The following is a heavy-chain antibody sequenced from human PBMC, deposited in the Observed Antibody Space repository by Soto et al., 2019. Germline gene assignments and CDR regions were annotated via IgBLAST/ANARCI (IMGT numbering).Heavy chain of an antibody. D-gene: IGHD5-18*01. J-gene: IGHJ6*02. CDR3: AKLIHNSYYNVMDV. CDR2: IGPSGNT. Sequence: EVQLLESGGDLVQPGGSLRLVCAASGFTFSNSGMRWVRQAPGQGLEWVSSIGPSGNTYYSDAVKGRFTISRDISKNTLFLQMDSLRAEDTATSYCAKLIHNSYYNVMDVWGQGTTVTVSS. V-gene: IGHV3-23*01. CDR1: GFTFSNSG.